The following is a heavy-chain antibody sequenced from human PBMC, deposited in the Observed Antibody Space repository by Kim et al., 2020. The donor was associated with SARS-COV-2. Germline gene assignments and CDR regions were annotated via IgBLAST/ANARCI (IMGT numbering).Heavy chain of an antibody. D-gene: IGHD3-3*01. J-gene: IGHJ4*02. V-gene: IGHV4-34*01. CDR3: ARYDF. Sequence: HSGSANYHPSLKSRVTISAATSNNQFSLKMNSVTAADTAIYYCARYDFWSRGTLVTVSS. CDR2: HSGSA.